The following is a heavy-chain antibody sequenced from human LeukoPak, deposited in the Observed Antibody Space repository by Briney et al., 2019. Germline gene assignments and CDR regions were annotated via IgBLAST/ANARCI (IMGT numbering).Heavy chain of an antibody. J-gene: IGHJ3*02. Sequence: GGSLRLSCAASGFTFSSYSMNWVRQAPGKGLEWVSSISSSGNYISYADSEKGRFTISRDNAKNSLSLQMNSLRAEDTAVFYCSRTGYFDIWGQGTMVTVSS. CDR3: SRTGYFDI. V-gene: IGHV3-21*01. D-gene: IGHD2-15*01. CDR2: ISSSGNYI. CDR1: GFTFSSYS.